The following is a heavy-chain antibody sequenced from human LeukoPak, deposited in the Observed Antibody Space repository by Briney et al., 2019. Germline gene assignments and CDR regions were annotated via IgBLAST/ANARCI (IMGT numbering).Heavy chain of an antibody. CDR1: VLIFITCV. J-gene: IGHJ6*03. CDR3: AKQMMERQQYYYMDV. V-gene: IGHV3-30*02. Sequence: GGSLRLSFVSSVLIFITCVMHWLRQAPAKELDWLAHIRYDESATYYEESVKGRFTISRENSKNTIYLQMSSLRGEDTAVYYCAKQMMERQQYYYMDVWGKGPSVTVSS. D-gene: IGHD6-13*01. CDR2: IRYDESAT.